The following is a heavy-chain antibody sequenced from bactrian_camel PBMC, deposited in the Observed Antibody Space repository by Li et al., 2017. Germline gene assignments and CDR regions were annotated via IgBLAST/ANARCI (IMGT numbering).Heavy chain of an antibody. Sequence: HVQLVESGGGSVQAGGSLRLSCTARGLTYRTYCMGWFRQAPGKEREGVASIDFDGSTKYADSIKDRFTISRDNNEANLSLQMDSLLPEDTAMYYCAARRRSRGDCYTWAPYETDYWGQGTQVTVS. J-gene: IGHJ4*01. CDR3: AARRRSRGDCYTWAPYETDY. D-gene: IGHD2*01. CDR2: IDFDGST. CDR1: GLTYRTYC. V-gene: IGHV3S26*01.